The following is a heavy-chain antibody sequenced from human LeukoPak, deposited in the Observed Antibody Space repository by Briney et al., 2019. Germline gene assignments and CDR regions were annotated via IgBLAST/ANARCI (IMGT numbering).Heavy chain of an antibody. J-gene: IGHJ6*03. Sequence: GRSLRLSCAASGFTFSSYAMHWVRQAPGKGLEWVSVIYSGGSTYYADSVKGRFTISRDNSKNTLYLQMNSLRAEDTAVYYCARVVTLAYYYYYMDVWGKGTTVTISS. V-gene: IGHV3-53*01. D-gene: IGHD3-16*01. CDR1: GFTFSSYA. CDR2: IYSGGST. CDR3: ARVVTLAYYYYYMDV.